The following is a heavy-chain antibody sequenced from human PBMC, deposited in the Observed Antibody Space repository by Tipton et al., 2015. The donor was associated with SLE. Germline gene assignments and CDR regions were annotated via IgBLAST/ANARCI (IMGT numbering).Heavy chain of an antibody. V-gene: IGHV4-34*01. Sequence: TLSLTCAVYGGSFRGYYWSWIRQPPGKGLERIAEINHSGSANYNPSLNSRVTISVDTSKSQVSLTLSSVTAADTAVCYWARVTRGYYGMDVWGQGSTVTVSS. J-gene: IGHJ6*02. D-gene: IGHD1-14*01. CDR3: ARVTRGYYGMDV. CDR2: INHSGSA. CDR1: GGSFRGYY.